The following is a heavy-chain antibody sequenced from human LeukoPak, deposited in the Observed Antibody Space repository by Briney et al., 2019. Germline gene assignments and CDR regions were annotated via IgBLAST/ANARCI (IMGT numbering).Heavy chain of an antibody. D-gene: IGHD1-20*01. V-gene: IGHV3-66*01. Sequence: GGSLRLSCAASGFTVSGNFMSWVRQAPGKGLEWVSVIYSGGSTYYADSVKGRFTISRDNSRNTLYLQMNSLRAEDTAVYYCAKGDPYNWTPFDYWGQGTLVTVSS. J-gene: IGHJ4*02. CDR1: GFTVSGNF. CDR3: AKGDPYNWTPFDY. CDR2: IYSGGST.